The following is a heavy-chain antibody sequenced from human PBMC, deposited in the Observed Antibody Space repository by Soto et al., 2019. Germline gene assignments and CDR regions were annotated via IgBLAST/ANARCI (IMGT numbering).Heavy chain of an antibody. J-gene: IGHJ4*02. CDR3: AKGVGLHSSGWPFDY. D-gene: IGHD6-19*01. Sequence: PGGSLRLSCAASGFTFSSYWMSWVRQAPGKGLEWVSAISGSGGSTYYADSVKGRFTISRDNSKNTLYLQMNSLRAEDTAVYYCAKGVGLHSSGWPFDYWGQGTLVTVSS. CDR1: GFTFSSYW. V-gene: IGHV3-23*01. CDR2: ISGSGGST.